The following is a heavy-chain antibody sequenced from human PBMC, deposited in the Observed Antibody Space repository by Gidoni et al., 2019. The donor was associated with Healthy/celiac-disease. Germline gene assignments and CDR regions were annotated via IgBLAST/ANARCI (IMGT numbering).Heavy chain of an antibody. D-gene: IGHD3-22*01. J-gene: IGHJ6*02. Sequence: QVQLQQWGAGLLKPSETLSLTCAVYGGSFSGYYWRWIRQPPGKGLEWIGEINHSGSTNYNPSLKSRVTISVDTSKNQFSLKLSSVTAADTAVYYCARESGYYDSSGYYRGYYYYYGMDVWGQGTTVTVSS. CDR2: INHSGST. V-gene: IGHV4-34*01. CDR1: GGSFSGYY. CDR3: ARESGYYDSSGYYRGYYYYYGMDV.